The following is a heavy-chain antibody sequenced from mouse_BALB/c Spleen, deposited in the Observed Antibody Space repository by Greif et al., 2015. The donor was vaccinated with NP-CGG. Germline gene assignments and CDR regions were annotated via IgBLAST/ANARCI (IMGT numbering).Heavy chain of an antibody. CDR3: AREYGNYFDY. Sequence: EVQLVESGGGLVQPGGSLRLSCATSGFTFTDYYMSWVRQPPGKALEWLGFIRNKANGYTTEYSASVKGRFTISGDNSQSILYLQMNTLRAEDSATYYCAREYGNYFDYWGQGTTLTVSS. CDR1: GFTFTDYY. CDR2: IRNKANGYTT. V-gene: IGHV7-3*02. D-gene: IGHD2-10*02. J-gene: IGHJ2*01.